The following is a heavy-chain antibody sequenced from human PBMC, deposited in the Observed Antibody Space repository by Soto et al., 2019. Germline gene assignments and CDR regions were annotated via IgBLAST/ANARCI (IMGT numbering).Heavy chain of an antibody. J-gene: IGHJ5*02. CDR1: GFTFSSYS. D-gene: IGHD3-10*01. Sequence: GGSLRLSCAASGFTFSSYSMNWVRQAPGKGLEWVSSISSSSSYIYYADSVKGRFTISRDNAKNSLYMQMNSLRDDDTAVYYCVREETRYYYGSGSYLPSPEYNWFDPWGQGTLVTVSS. V-gene: IGHV3-21*01. CDR2: ISSSSSYI. CDR3: VREETRYYYGSGSYLPSPEYNWFDP.